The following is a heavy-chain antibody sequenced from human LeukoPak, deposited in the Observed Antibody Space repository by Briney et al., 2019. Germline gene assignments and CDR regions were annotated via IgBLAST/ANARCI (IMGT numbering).Heavy chain of an antibody. D-gene: IGHD6-13*01. V-gene: IGHV3-48*03. Sequence: PGGSLRLPCAASGFTFSSYEMNWVRQAPGKGLEWVSYISSSGSTIYYADSVKGRFTISRDNAKNSLYLQMNSLRAEDTAMYYCARDSAGNDYWGQGTLVTVSS. CDR3: ARDSAGNDY. J-gene: IGHJ4*02. CDR1: GFTFSSYE. CDR2: ISSSGSTI.